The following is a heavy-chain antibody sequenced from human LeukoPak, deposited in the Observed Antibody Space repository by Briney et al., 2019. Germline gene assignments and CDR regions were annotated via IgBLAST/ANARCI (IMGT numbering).Heavy chain of an antibody. V-gene: IGHV3-74*01. J-gene: IGHJ4*02. CDR3: ARSGSSGWYDY. CDR1: GFTFSSYW. CDR2: INSDGSST. Sequence: GGSLRLSCAASGFTFSSYWMHRVRQAPGKGLVWVSRINSDGSSTSYADSVKGRFTISRDNAKNTLYLQMNSLRAEDTAVYYCARSGSSGWYDYWGQGTLVTVSS. D-gene: IGHD6-19*01.